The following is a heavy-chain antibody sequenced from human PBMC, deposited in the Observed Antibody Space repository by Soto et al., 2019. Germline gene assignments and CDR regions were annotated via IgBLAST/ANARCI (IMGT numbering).Heavy chain of an antibody. V-gene: IGHV4-39*01. CDR1: GGSISSSNYY. CDR2: IYYSGST. J-gene: IGHJ5*02. CDR3: ARQASVYYYDSSGYYHNNWFDP. Sequence: SETLSLTCTVSGGSISSSNYYWGWIRQPPGKGLEWIGSIYYSGSTYYNPSLKSRVTISVDTSKNQFSLKLSSVTAADTAVYYCARQASVYYYDSSGYYHNNWFDPWGQGTLVTVSS. D-gene: IGHD3-22*01.